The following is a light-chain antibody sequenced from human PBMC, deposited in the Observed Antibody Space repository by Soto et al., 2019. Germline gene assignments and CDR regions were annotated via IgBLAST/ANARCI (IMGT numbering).Light chain of an antibody. CDR2: AAS. J-gene: IGKJ2*01. CDR3: QQSYSTPRT. CDR1: QSITTY. Sequence: DIQMTQSPSSLSASVGDGVTITCRASQSITTYLNWYQQKPGKAPKLLMYAASNLQSGVPSRFSGSGSGTEFTLTISSLQPEDFATYYCQQSYSTPRTFGQGTKLGIK. V-gene: IGKV1-39*01.